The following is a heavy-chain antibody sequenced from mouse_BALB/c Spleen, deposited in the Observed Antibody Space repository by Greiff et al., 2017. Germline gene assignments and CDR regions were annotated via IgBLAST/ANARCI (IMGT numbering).Heavy chain of an antibody. CDR1: GFTFSSFG. V-gene: IGHV5-17*02. Sequence: EVQVVESGGGLVQPGGSRKLSCAASGFTFSSFGMHWVSQAPEKGLEWVAYISSGSSTIYYADTVKGRFTISRDNPKNTLFLQITSLRSEDTAMYYCARSDLYYFDYWDQGTTLTVSS. J-gene: IGHJ2*01. CDR2: ISSGSSTI. CDR3: ARSDLYYFDY.